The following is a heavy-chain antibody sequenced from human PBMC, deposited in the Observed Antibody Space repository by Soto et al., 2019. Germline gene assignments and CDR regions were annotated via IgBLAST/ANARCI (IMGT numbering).Heavy chain of an antibody. V-gene: IGHV1-69*12. CDR3: AQTLGSAVAGPGRFDL. D-gene: IGHD6-19*01. CDR2: ITPMFGIG. CDR1: GGTFNRYA. Sequence: QVQLVQSGAEVKKPGSSVKVSCKASGGTFNRYAISWLRQAPGQGPEWMGGITPMFGIGNYAQKFQGRVTIPGDESTTTVHMELRRLTCEDTAVYYCAQTLGSAVAGPGRFDLWGRGTRVIVSS. J-gene: IGHJ2*01.